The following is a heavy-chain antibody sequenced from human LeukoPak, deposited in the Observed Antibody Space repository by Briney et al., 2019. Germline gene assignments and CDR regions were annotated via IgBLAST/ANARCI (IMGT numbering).Heavy chain of an antibody. CDR2: IYYSGST. V-gene: IGHV4-39*01. J-gene: IGHJ5*02. CDR3: ARHGLGSLGYNWFDP. CDR1: GGSISSSSYY. Sequence: SETLSLTCTVSGGSISSSSYYWGWIRQPPGKGLEWIGSIYYSGSTYYNPSLKSRVTISVDTSKNQFSLKLSSVTAADTAVYYCARHGLGSLGYNWFDPWGQGTLVTVSS. D-gene: IGHD7-27*01.